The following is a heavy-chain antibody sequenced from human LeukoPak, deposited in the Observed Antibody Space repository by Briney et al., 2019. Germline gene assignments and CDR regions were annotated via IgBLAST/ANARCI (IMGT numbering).Heavy chain of an antibody. V-gene: IGHV1-2*02. D-gene: IGHD6-13*01. Sequence: ASVKVSCKASGYTFTDYYMHWVRQAPGQGLEWMGWINPNSGDTYYAPKFQGRVTMTRDTSISTAYMELSRLRSDDAAVYYCARVSSSWTKGNWFDPWGQGTLVTVSS. J-gene: IGHJ5*02. CDR3: ARVSSSWTKGNWFDP. CDR1: GYTFTDYY. CDR2: INPNSGDT.